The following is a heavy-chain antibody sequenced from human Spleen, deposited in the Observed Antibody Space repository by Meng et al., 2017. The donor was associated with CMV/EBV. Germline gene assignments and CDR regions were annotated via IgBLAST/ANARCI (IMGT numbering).Heavy chain of an antibody. D-gene: IGHD3-10*01. J-gene: IGHJ4*02. Sequence: SCKASGYTFTSYAMHWVRQAPGQRLEWMGWINAGNGNTKYSQKFQGRVTITRDTSASTAYMELSSPRSEDTAVYYCARSLLWFGELFWGQGTLVTVSS. V-gene: IGHV1-3*01. CDR2: INAGNGNT. CDR3: ARSLLWFGELF. CDR1: GYTFTSYA.